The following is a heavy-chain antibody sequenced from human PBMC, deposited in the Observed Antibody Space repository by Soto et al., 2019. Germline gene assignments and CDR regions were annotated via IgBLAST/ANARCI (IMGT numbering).Heavy chain of an antibody. D-gene: IGHD4-17*01. CDR2: IFPSGRT. J-gene: IGHJ6*02. CDR1: GASVSSTNW. V-gene: IGHV4-4*02. Sequence: QVQLQESGPGLVKSLGTLSLTCAVSGASVSSTNWWTWVRQPPGRGLEWIGEIFPSGRTNYNPCLQSRVIMSLDKSKNHFSLKLSSVTAADTAVYYCAKILADYGDPEAPTSVGVWGQGTTVTVSS. CDR3: AKILADYGDPEAPTSVGV.